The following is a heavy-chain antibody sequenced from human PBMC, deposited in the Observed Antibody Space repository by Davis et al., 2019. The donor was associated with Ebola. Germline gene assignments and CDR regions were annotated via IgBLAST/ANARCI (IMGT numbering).Heavy chain of an antibody. V-gene: IGHV4-34*01. D-gene: IGHD6-13*01. CDR1: GGSFSNYY. Sequence: SETLSLTCAVYGGSFSNYYWSWIRQPPGKGLEWIGEINHSGSTNYNPSLKSRVIISVDTSKNQFSLKLSSVTAADSAVYYCARGLGMGWFDPWGQGTLVTVSS. CDR3: ARGLGMGWFDP. J-gene: IGHJ5*02. CDR2: INHSGST.